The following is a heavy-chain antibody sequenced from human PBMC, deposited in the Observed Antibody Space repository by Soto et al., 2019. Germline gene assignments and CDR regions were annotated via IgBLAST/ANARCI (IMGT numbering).Heavy chain of an antibody. Sequence: PGGSLRLSCAASGYTFSRYSMNWVRQAPGKGLEWVANLKQDGGDQFYLDSVKGRFSISRDNAKNLLYLHMSSLRVEDTALDYCARDEGIDYWGQGTLVTVSS. V-gene: IGHV3-7*03. CDR1: GYTFSRYS. CDR3: ARDEGIDY. CDR2: LKQDGGDQ. J-gene: IGHJ4*02.